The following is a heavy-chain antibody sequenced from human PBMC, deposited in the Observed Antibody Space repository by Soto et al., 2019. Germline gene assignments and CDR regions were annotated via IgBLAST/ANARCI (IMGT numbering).Heavy chain of an antibody. CDR1: GGSISGYY. CDR2: KHTSGTT. CDR3: ARGGEFYVLDV. V-gene: IGHV4-4*07. J-gene: IGHJ6*02. D-gene: IGHD3-16*01. Sequence: QVQLQESGPGLVKPSETLSLTCTVSGGSISGYYWTWIRQPAGKGLEWIGRKHTSGTTNYNPSLKIRGTMSIDTATNQCSMDLSSVTAAATAVYYCARGGEFYVLDVWGQGTTVAVSS.